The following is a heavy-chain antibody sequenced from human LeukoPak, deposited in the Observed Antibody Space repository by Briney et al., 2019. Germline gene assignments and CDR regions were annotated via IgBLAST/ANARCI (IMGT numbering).Heavy chain of an antibody. D-gene: IGHD2-8*01. CDR1: GFTFGDYA. CDR2: IRSKAYGGTT. V-gene: IGHV3-49*04. Sequence: GGSLRLSCTASGFTFGDYAMSWVRQAPGKGLEWVGFIRSKAYGGTTEYAASVKGRFTISRDDSKSIAYLQMNSLKTEDTAVYYCTHCTNGVCYPGFDYWGLRTLVTVSS. J-gene: IGHJ4*02. CDR3: THCTNGVCYPGFDY.